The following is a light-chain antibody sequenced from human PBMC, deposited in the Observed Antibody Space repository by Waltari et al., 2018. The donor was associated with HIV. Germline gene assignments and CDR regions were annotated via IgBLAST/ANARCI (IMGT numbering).Light chain of an antibody. CDR1: HRVTNN. V-gene: IGKV3-15*01. Sequence: VLTQSPASLSVAPGGGAPLSCRANHRVTNNLAWYQQTPGQAPRRLIYGASTRATGIPARFSGSGSGTEFTLAISSLQSEDFAIYYCQQYNQWPPLTFGGENKVEIK. J-gene: IGKJ4*01. CDR2: GAS. CDR3: QQYNQWPPLT.